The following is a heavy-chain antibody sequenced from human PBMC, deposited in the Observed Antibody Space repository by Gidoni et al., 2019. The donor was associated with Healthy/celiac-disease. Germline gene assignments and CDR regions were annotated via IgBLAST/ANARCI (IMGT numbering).Heavy chain of an antibody. CDR3: ARNQLWYRYYFDY. J-gene: IGHJ4*02. CDR2: INHSGST. D-gene: IGHD5-18*01. Sequence: WIGEINHSGSTNYNPSLKSRVTISVDTSKNQFSLKLSSVTAADTAVHYCARNQLWYRYYFDYWGQGTLVTVSS. V-gene: IGHV4-34*01.